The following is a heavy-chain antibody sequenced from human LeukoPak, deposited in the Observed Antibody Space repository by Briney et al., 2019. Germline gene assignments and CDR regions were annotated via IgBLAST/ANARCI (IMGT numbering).Heavy chain of an antibody. CDR1: GGTFSSYA. CDR3: ARVRLTTGYYDSSGIDY. J-gene: IGHJ4*02. Sequence: GASVKVSCKASGGTFSSYAISWVRQAPGQGLEWMGGIIPIFGTANYAQKFQGRVTITTDESTSTAYMELSSLRSEDTAVYYCARVRLTTGYYDSSGIDYWGQGTLVTVSS. D-gene: IGHD3-22*01. CDR2: IIPIFGTA. V-gene: IGHV1-69*05.